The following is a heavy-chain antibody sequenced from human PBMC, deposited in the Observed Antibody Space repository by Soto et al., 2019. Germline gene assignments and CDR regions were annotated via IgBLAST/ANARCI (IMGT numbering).Heavy chain of an antibody. CDR3: ARDSTYYDFWSGPSPGGMDV. V-gene: IGHV1-2*02. J-gene: IGHJ6*02. Sequence: VKVSCKASGYTCTGYYMHWVRQAPGQGLEWMGWINPNSGGTNYAQKFQGRVTMTRDTSISTAYMELSRLRSDDTAVYYCARDSTYYDFWSGPSPGGMDVWGQGTTVTVSS. D-gene: IGHD3-3*01. CDR1: GYTCTGYY. CDR2: INPNSGGT.